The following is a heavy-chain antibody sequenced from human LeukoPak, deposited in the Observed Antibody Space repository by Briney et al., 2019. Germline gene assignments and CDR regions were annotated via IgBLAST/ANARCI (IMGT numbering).Heavy chain of an antibody. CDR1: GGTFSSYA. D-gene: IGHD3-22*01. CDR2: IIPIFGTA. Sequence: ASVKVSCKASGGTFSSYAISWVRQAPGQGLEWMGGIIPIFGTANYAQKFQGRVTTTADESTSTAYMELSSLRSEDTAVYYCARVAPKTTYYYDSSGYFGSGYFDYWGQGTLVTVSS. V-gene: IGHV1-69*13. J-gene: IGHJ4*02. CDR3: ARVAPKTTYYYDSSGYFGSGYFDY.